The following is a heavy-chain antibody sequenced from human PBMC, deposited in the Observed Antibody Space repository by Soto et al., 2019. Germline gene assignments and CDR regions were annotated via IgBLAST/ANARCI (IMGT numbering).Heavy chain of an antibody. J-gene: IGHJ6*03. CDR3: ARGIFGVVVEYYYYYMDV. D-gene: IGHD3-3*01. CDR2: INHSGST. CDR1: GGSFSGYY. Sequence: ASETLSLTCAVYGGSFSGYYWSWIRQPPGKGLEWIGEINHSGSTNYNPSLKSRVTISVDTSKNQFSLKLSSVTAADTAVYYCARGIFGVVVEYYYYYMDVWGKGTTVTVSS. V-gene: IGHV4-34*01.